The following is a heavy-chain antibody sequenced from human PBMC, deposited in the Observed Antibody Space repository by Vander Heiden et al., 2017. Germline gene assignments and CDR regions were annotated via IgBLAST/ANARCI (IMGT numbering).Heavy chain of an antibody. D-gene: IGHD3-10*01. CDR1: GSTFSSYA. CDR2: IIPIFGTA. Sequence: QVQLVQSGAEVKTPGSSVKVSCKASGSTFSSYAISWGRQAPGQGLEWMGGIIPIFGTANYAQKFQGRVTITADESTSTAYMELSSLRSEDTAVYYCARGYYGSGSYYAYGMDVWGQGTTVTVSS. V-gene: IGHV1-69*01. J-gene: IGHJ6*02. CDR3: ARGYYGSGSYYAYGMDV.